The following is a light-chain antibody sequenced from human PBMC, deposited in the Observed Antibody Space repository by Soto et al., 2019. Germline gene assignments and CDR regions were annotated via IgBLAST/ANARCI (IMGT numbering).Light chain of an antibody. CDR2: DAS. CDR3: QQRSNWPPLT. V-gene: IGKV3-11*01. CDR1: QNVSRF. J-gene: IGKJ4*01. Sequence: PGERATLSCRASQNVSRFLAWYQRRPGQAPRLLIYDASNRASDIPARFSGSGSGTDFTLTISSLEPEDSAVYYCQQRSNWPPLTFGGGTKVEIK.